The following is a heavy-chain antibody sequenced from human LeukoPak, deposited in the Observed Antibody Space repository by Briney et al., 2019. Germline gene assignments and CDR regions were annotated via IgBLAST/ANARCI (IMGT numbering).Heavy chain of an antibody. CDR3: AKSYCSGGSCYYLGRGAFDY. J-gene: IGHJ4*02. D-gene: IGHD2-15*01. V-gene: IGHV3-53*05. Sequence: GGSLRLSCAASGFTVITNDMTWVRQAPGKGLEWVSVLYSDGNTKYADSVQGRFTISRDDSKNTLYVQMNSLRAEDTAVYYCAKSYCSGGSCYYLGRGAFDYWGQGTLVTVSS. CDR2: LYSDGNT. CDR1: GFTVITND.